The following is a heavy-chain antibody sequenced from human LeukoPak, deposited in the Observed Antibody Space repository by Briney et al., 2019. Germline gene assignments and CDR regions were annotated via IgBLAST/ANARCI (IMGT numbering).Heavy chain of an antibody. CDR1: RFTFSAYW. CDR2: IKTDGSEK. Sequence: GGSLRLSCAASRFTFSAYWMTRVRQAPGKGLEWVASIKTDGSEKYYVDSMRGRLTISRDNAENSLILQMNSLRAEDTAVYHCARGHYGMDVWGQGTTVTVSS. CDR3: ARGHYGMDV. J-gene: IGHJ6*02. V-gene: IGHV3-7*01.